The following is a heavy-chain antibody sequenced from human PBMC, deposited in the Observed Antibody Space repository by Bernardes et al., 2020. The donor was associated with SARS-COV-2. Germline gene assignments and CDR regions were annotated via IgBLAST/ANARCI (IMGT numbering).Heavy chain of an antibody. Sequence: WVSLRLTCTVSGGSISSYYRSWIRQPPGKGLEWIGYIYYSGRTNYNPSLKSRVTISVDTSKNQFSLQLTSVTGADTAVYYCARGFDPWCQGTLVTVSS. CDR3: ARGFDP. CDR1: GGSISSYY. CDR2: IYYSGRT. J-gene: IGHJ5*02. V-gene: IGHV4-59*01.